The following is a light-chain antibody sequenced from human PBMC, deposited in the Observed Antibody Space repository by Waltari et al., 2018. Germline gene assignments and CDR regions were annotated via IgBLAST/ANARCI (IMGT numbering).Light chain of an antibody. J-gene: IGLJ2*01. CDR2: DVS. Sequence: QSALTQPASVSGSPGQSITISCTGTSTAIGGYNYFSWYQQHPGKAPKLMIYDVSNRPSGVSNRFSGSKSGNTVSLTISGLQAEDEADYYCSSYTSSSYVVFGGGTKLTVL. CDR1: STAIGGYNY. V-gene: IGLV2-14*03. CDR3: SSYTSSSYVV.